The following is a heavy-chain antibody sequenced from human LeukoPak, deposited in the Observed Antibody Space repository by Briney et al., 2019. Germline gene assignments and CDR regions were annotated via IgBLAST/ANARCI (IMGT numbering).Heavy chain of an antibody. V-gene: IGHV3-48*04. CDR2: ISSSSSTI. J-gene: IGHJ4*02. CDR1: GFTFSSYS. D-gene: IGHD3-10*01. CDR3: ARGLLLWFGEFTDFDY. Sequence: GGSLRLSCAASGFTFSSYSMNWVRQAPGKGLEWVSYISSSSSTIYYADSVKGRFTISRDNAKNSLYPQMNSLRAEDTAVYYCARGLLLWFGEFTDFDYWGQGTLVTVSS.